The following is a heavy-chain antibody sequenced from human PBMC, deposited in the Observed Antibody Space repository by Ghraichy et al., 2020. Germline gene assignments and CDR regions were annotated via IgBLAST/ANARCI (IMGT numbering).Heavy chain of an antibody. J-gene: IGHJ4*02. CDR3: ARVRDWLQYHQRNDY. D-gene: IGHD5-24*01. V-gene: IGHV1-18*01. CDR1: GYTFSNYG. CDR2: INPYNGNT. Sequence: ASVKVSCKASGYTFSNYGISWVRQAPGQGLEWMGWINPYNGNTNYAQKNQDRVTMTTDTSTSTAYMELRSLGSDDTAVYYCARVRDWLQYHQRNDYWGQGTLVTVSS.